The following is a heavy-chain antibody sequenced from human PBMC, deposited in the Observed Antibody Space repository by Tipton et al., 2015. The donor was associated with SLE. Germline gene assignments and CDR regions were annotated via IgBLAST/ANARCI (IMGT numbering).Heavy chain of an antibody. CDR1: GGSITSHY. J-gene: IGHJ4*02. CDR2: ILYSGDT. V-gene: IGHV4-59*11. CDR3: ARESYSSSSSLFDY. Sequence: TLSLTCTVSGGSITSHYWSWIRQPPGEGLEWIGNILYSGDTNYNPSLKSRVTISIDTSKNQFSLKLISVTAADTAVYYCARESYSSSSSLFDYWGQGTLVTVSS. D-gene: IGHD6-6*01.